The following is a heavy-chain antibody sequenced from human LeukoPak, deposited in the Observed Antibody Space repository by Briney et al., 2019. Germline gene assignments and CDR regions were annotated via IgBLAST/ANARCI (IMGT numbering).Heavy chain of an antibody. CDR3: ARDHWDILTGYYIDY. CDR1: EFTFSCYS. J-gene: IGHJ4*02. Sequence: GGSLRLSCAASEFTFSCYSMNWVRQAPGKGLEWVTYISSSSRYLYYADSVKGRFTISRDNAKNSLYLQMNSLRAEDTAVYYCARDHWDILTGYYIDYWGQGTLVAVSS. V-gene: IGHV3-21*01. CDR2: ISSSSRYL. D-gene: IGHD3-9*01.